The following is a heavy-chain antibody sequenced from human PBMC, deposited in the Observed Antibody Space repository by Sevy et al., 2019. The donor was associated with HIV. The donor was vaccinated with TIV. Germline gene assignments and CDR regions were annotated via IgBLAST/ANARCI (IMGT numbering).Heavy chain of an antibody. CDR1: GDTFTSSG. J-gene: IGHJ5*02. V-gene: IGHV1-69*06. Sequence: ASVKVSCKASGDTFTSSGINWVRQAPGQGPEWMGGIMTVFGTKHYAQRFQGRVTIIADKSTSTVYMELRSLRSEDTAVYYCARDVGNVVVVPAPVGWFDRWGQGTLVTVSS. CDR2: IMTVFGTK. D-gene: IGHD2-2*01. CDR3: ARDVGNVVVVPAPVGWFDR.